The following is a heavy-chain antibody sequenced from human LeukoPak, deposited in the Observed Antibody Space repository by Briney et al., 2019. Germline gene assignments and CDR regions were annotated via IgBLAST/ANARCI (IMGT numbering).Heavy chain of an antibody. CDR2: IYPGDSDT. CDR1: GYSFTSYW. CDR3: ARQYYDFWSGHYGWFDP. Sequence: GESLKISCKGSGYSFTSYWIGWVRQMPGKGLEWMGIIYPGDSDTRYSPSFQGQVTISADKSISTAYLQWSSLKASDTAMYYCARQYYDFWSGHYGWFDPWGQGTLVTVSS. V-gene: IGHV5-51*01. J-gene: IGHJ5*02. D-gene: IGHD3-3*01.